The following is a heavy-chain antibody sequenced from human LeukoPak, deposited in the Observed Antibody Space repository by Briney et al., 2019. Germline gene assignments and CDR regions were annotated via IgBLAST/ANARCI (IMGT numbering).Heavy chain of an antibody. CDR2: ISIYNGNT. J-gene: IGHJ4*02. CDR3: ARDQYDSVWGSYRPYFDF. CDR1: GYTFRSYG. Sequence: GASVKVSCKASGYTFRSYGVSWIRQAPGQGLEWMVSISIYNGNTKYAENFQGRVTMTTDTSTSTAYMELSLRSDDTAMYYCARDQYDSVWGSYRPYFDFWGQGTLVTVSS. V-gene: IGHV1-18*01. D-gene: IGHD3-16*02.